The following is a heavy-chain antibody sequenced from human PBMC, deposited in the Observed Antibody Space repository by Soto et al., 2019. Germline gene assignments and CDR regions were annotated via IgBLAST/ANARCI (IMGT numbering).Heavy chain of an antibody. J-gene: IGHJ3*01. D-gene: IGHD3-16*01. Sequence: HITLKESGPTLVKPTQTLTLTCTFSGFSLTTSGRCVGWIRQPPGKALEWLALFFWGDDKRYSPSLKTRLTISKDTSKNQVVLTITTMGPEDTATYACAHRLAMIYAFDVWGQGTVVTVSS. V-gene: IGHV2-5*02. CDR3: AHRLAMIYAFDV. CDR2: FFWGDDK. CDR1: GFSLTTSGRC.